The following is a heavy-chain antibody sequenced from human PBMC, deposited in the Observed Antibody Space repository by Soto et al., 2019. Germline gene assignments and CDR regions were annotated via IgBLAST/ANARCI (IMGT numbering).Heavy chain of an antibody. D-gene: IGHD3-16*01. CDR3: ARGPQLGGNWFDP. CDR2: IYYSGST. J-gene: IGHJ5*02. Sequence: SETLSLTCTVSGGSISSGGYYWSWIRQHPGKGLEWIGYIYYSGSTYYNPSLKSRVTISVDTSKNQFSLKLSSVTAADTAVYYCARGPQLGGNWFDPWGQGTLVTVSS. CDR1: GGSISSGGYY. V-gene: IGHV4-31*03.